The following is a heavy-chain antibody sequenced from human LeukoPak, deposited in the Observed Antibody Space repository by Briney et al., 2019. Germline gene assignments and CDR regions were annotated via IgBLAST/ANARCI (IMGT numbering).Heavy chain of an antibody. J-gene: IGHJ6*04. CDR3: AKDSGSGRGLYYYGMDV. CDR1: GLIFSSYG. CDR2: ISSDGNNT. V-gene: IGHV3-30*18. Sequence: GGSLRLSCAASGLIFSSYGMHWVRQAPGKGLEWVAVISSDGNNTYYEDSVKGRFTISRDNSKNTLYLQMDSLRAEDTAVYYCAKDSGSGRGLYYYGMDVWGKGTTVPVSS. D-gene: IGHD3-10*01.